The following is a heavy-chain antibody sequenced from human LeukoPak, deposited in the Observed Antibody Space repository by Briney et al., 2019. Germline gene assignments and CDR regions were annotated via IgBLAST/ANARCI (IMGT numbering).Heavy chain of an antibody. D-gene: IGHD3-16*01. CDR2: ISYDGSNK. V-gene: IGHV3-30-3*01. CDR3: ARDSDYVWGSTNSGNDY. J-gene: IGHJ4*02. CDR1: GFTFSSYT. Sequence: PGGSLRLSCAASGFTFSSYTMHWVRQAPGKGLGWVAVISYDGSNKYYADSVKGRFTISRDHSKNTLYLQMNSLRAEDTAMYYCARDSDYVWGSTNSGNDYWGQGTLVTVSS.